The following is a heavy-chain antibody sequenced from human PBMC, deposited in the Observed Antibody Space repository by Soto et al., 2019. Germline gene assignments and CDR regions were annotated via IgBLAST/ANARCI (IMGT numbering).Heavy chain of an antibody. CDR3: ARAQTARFGGQNYYGMDV. Sequence: GASVKVSCKXSGYTFTSYDINWVRQATGQGLEWMGWMNPNSGNTGYAQKFQGRVTMTRNTSISTAYMELSSLRSEDTAVYYCARAQTARFGGQNYYGMDVWGQGTTVTVSS. D-gene: IGHD3-10*01. CDR1: GYTFTSYD. J-gene: IGHJ6*02. V-gene: IGHV1-8*01. CDR2: MNPNSGNT.